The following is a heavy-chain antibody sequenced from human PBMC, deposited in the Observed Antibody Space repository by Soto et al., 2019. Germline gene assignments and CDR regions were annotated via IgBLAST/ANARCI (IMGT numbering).Heavy chain of an antibody. Sequence: SETMSLTCSVSGDSIRHYYWSWIRQSPGKGLEFLGYIFYTGKTTYNPSLKSRVAMSVDTSRNQFALKLRSVTAADTATYYCARLKRGYSYGSIIDFWGRGTLVTVSS. D-gene: IGHD5-18*01. CDR2: IFYTGKT. CDR1: GDSIRHYY. J-gene: IGHJ4*01. CDR3: ARLKRGYSYGSIIDF. V-gene: IGHV4-59*01.